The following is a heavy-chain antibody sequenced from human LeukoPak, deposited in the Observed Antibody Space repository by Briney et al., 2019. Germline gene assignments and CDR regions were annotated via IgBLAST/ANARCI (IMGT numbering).Heavy chain of an antibody. J-gene: IGHJ6*04. Sequence: EASVQVSCKASGYTFTSYYMHWVRPAPGQGLEWMGIINPSGGSTSYSQKFQGRVTMTRDTSTSTVYMELSSLRSEDTAVYYCARDLLPSGGMGVWGKGPTVTVSS. V-gene: IGHV1-46*01. CDR2: INPSGGST. CDR3: ARDLLPSGGMGV. D-gene: IGHD3-10*01. CDR1: GYTFTSYY.